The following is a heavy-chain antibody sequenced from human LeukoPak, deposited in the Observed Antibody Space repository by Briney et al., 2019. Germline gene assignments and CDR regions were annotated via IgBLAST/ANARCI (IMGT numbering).Heavy chain of an antibody. Sequence: GGSLRLSCAASGFTFSSHGRHGVRRAPGKGLEGVTFISFDGSGKHYADSVEGRFTIYRDNSKNTLYLQMNSLRADDTAVYYCAKWVGFSSGWYDCWGQGTLVTVSS. D-gene: IGHD6-19*01. CDR1: GFTFSSHG. CDR3: AKWVGFSSGWYDC. V-gene: IGHV3-30*18. CDR2: ISFDGSGK. J-gene: IGHJ4*02.